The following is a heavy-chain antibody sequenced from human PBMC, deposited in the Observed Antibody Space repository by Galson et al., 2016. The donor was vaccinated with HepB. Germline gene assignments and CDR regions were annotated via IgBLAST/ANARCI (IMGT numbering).Heavy chain of an antibody. Sequence: SVKVSCKASEYTFTKYAMHWVRQAPGQRLEWMGRINGGGDTKYSQNFQGRVTITRDTSATTVYMALTSLKSEDTAVYYCARSDYSGYDGSLDYWGQGTLVTVSS. J-gene: IGHJ4*02. CDR3: ARSDYSGYDGSLDY. CDR2: INGGGDT. V-gene: IGHV1-3*01. D-gene: IGHD5-12*01. CDR1: EYTFTKYA.